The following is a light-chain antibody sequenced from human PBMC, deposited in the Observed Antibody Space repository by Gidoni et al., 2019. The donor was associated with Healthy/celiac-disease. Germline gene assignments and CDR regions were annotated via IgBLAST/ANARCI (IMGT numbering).Light chain of an antibody. Sequence: DIQMTQSPSSLSASVGDRVTITCRASQSISGYLNWYQQKPGKAPKFLIYAASSLQSGVPSRFSGSGSGTDFTLTISSLQPEDFATYYCQQTSPTYTFGQGTKLEIK. V-gene: IGKV1-39*01. CDR3: QQTSPTYT. CDR2: AAS. CDR1: QSISGY. J-gene: IGKJ2*01.